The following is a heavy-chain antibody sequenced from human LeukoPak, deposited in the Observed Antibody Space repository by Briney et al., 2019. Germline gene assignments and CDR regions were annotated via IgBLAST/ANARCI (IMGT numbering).Heavy chain of an antibody. J-gene: IGHJ4*02. CDR2: INHSGST. Sequence: SETLSLTCAVYGGSFSGYYWSWIRKPPGKGLEWIGEINHSGSTNYNPSLKSRVTISVDTSKNQFSLKLSSVTAADTAVYYCARARYYYDSSGYTLDYWGQGTLVTVSS. CDR3: ARARYYYDSSGYTLDY. CDR1: GGSFSGYY. V-gene: IGHV4-34*01. D-gene: IGHD3-22*01.